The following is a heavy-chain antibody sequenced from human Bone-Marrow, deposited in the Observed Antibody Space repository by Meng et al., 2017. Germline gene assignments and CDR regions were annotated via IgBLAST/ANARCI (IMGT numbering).Heavy chain of an antibody. CDR1: GYTLSRYA. D-gene: IGHD2-2*01. J-gene: IGHJ4*02. V-gene: IGHV7-4-1*02. Sequence: QVQLVQSGSELRKPGASVKVSCNASGYTLSRYAINGLLQAPGKGLEWMGWISTNNGNPTYAQGFTGRFVFSLDTSVSTAYLQISTLKADDTAVYYCTRDGYSDCSRTSCFDFWGQGTLVTVSS. CDR2: ISTNNGNP. CDR3: TRDGYSDCSRTSCFDF.